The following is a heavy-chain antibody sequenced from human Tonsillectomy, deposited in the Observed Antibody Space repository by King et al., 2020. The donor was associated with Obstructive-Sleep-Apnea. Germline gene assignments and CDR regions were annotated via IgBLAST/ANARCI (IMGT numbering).Heavy chain of an antibody. CDR3: AKAPAAMNYHYYGMDV. Sequence: VQLVESGGVVVQPGGSLRLSCAASGFTFDDYAMHWVRQAPGKGLEWVSLISWDGGSTYYADSVKGRFTISRDNSKNSLYLQMNSLRAEDSALYYCAKAPAAMNYHYYGMDVWGQGTTVTVSS. D-gene: IGHD2-2*01. CDR1: GFTFDDYA. CDR2: ISWDGGST. J-gene: IGHJ6*02. V-gene: IGHV3-43D*03.